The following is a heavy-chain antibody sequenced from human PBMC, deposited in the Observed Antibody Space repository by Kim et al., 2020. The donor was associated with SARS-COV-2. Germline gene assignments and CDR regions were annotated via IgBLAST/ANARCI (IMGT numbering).Heavy chain of an antibody. CDR2: IYNDGSST. D-gene: IGHD2-2*01. CDR1: GFTFSNYY. J-gene: IGHJ3*02. V-gene: IGHV3-74*01. CDR3: ARGRGATYATRDAIDI. Sequence: GGSLRLSCAASGFTFSNYYMHWVRQAPGEGLVWVARIYNDGSSTTYADSVKGRFTISRDNAKNPLYLQMDSLRAEDTAVYYCARGRGATYATRDAIDIWG.